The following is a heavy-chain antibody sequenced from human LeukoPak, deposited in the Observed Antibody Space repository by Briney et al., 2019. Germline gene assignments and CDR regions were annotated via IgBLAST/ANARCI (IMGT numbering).Heavy chain of an antibody. CDR1: GGSNSSYY. CDR2: IYTSGST. D-gene: IGHD2-15*01. Sequence: SETLSLTCTVSGGSNSSYYWSWIRQPAGKGLEWIGRIYTSGSTNYNPSLKSRVTMSVDTSKNQFSLKLSSVTAADTAVYYCAANVGYCSGGSCYPVDYWGQGTLVTVSS. CDR3: AANVGYCSGGSCYPVDY. V-gene: IGHV4-4*07. J-gene: IGHJ4*02.